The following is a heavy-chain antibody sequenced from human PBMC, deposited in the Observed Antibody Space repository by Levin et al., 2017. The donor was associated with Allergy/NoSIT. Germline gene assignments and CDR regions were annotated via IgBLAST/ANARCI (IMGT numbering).Heavy chain of an antibody. Sequence: GESLKISCVASGFTFTSYGMHWVRQAPGKGLEWVAVISYDGSNKYYADSVKGRYTISRDTSKNTLYLQMNSLRAEDTAVYHCAKDRTHREMATIMDYWGQGTLVTVSS. CDR2: ISYDGSNK. J-gene: IGHJ4*02. CDR1: GFTFTSYG. CDR3: AKDRTHREMATIMDY. D-gene: IGHD5-24*01. V-gene: IGHV3-30*18.